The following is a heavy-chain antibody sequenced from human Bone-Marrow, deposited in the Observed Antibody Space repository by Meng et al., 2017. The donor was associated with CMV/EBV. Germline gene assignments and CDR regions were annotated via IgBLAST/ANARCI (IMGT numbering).Heavy chain of an antibody. Sequence: ASVKVSCKASGYTFTGYYMHWVRQAPGQGLEWMGWINPNSGGTNYAQKFQGRVTMTRDTSISTAYMELSRLRSDDTAVYYCARNPDYYDSSGYYMGGSNWFDPWGPGTLVTVSS. CDR3: ARNPDYYDSSGYYMGGSNWFDP. CDR1: GYTFTGYY. CDR2: INPNSGGT. D-gene: IGHD3-22*01. V-gene: IGHV1-2*02. J-gene: IGHJ5*02.